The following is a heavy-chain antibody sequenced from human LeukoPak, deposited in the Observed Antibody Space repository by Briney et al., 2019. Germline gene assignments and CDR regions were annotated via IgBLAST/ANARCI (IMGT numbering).Heavy chain of an antibody. CDR1: GYSFTSYW. CDR2: IWPDDSDT. Sequence: GESLKISCKGSGYSFTSYWIGWVRQMPGKGLEWMGIIWPDDSDTRYSPSFQGQVTISADKSISTAYLQWSSLKASDTAMYYCARRGVAVAGIFYFDYWGQGTLVTVSS. D-gene: IGHD6-19*01. CDR3: ARRGVAVAGIFYFDY. J-gene: IGHJ4*02. V-gene: IGHV5-51*01.